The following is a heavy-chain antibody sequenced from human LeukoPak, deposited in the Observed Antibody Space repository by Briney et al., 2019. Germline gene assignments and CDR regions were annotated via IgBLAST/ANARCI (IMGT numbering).Heavy chain of an antibody. CDR2: ITPSGDST. J-gene: IGHJ4*02. Sequence: GGTLRLSCAASGFTFSSSAMTWVRQAPGKGLEYVSAITPSGDSTSYADSVKGRFTISSNNFKNPFFLQMNIMRADATAVYFCAISSGYYFVWGLGTLVTVSS. CDR3: AISSGYYFV. CDR1: GFTFSSSA. D-gene: IGHD3-22*01. V-gene: IGHV3-23*01.